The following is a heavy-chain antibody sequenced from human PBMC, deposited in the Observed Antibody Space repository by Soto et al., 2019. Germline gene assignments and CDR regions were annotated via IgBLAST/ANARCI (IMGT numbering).Heavy chain of an antibody. Sequence: QVQVVESGGGVVQPGRSLRLSCAASGFTFSRFGMHWVRQAPGKGLEWVAVIWHDGKNKYYADSVKGRFTISTDNSKNTLYSEMNGLRAEETAVYDGASDPRKDEAMDYWGQGTLVTVSS. V-gene: IGHV3-33*01. J-gene: IGHJ4*02. CDR3: ASDPRKDEAMDY. CDR2: IWHDGKNK. CDR1: GFTFSRFG.